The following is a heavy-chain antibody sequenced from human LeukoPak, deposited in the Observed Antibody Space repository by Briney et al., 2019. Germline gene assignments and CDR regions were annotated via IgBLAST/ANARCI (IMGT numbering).Heavy chain of an antibody. CDR1: GFSVNDNY. D-gene: IGHD5-12*01. J-gene: IGHJ6*02. CDR3: TRDRRGYSGDSYDFYFHGMDV. CDR2: MYSGGST. Sequence: PGGSLRLSCVVSGFSVNDNYMSWVRQAPGKGLEWVSMMYSGGSTYYAESVKGRFTVSRDSSKNTLYLQMNSLRAGDTAVYYCTRDRRGYSGDSYDFYFHGMDVWGQGTTVTVSS. V-gene: IGHV3-53*01.